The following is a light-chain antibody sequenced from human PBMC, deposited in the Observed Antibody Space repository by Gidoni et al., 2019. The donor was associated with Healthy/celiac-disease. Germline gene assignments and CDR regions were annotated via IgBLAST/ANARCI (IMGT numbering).Light chain of an antibody. V-gene: IGLV2-14*01. CDR3: SSYTSSITPVV. CDR2: EVS. J-gene: IGLJ2*01. Sequence: QSALTQPASVSGSPGQSITISCAVTSSDVGGYNYVSWYQQHPGQAHKLMIYEVSNRPAGVSNRFSCSKSGNTASLTISGLQAEDDADYYCSSYTSSITPVVFGGGTKLTVL. CDR1: SSDVGGYNY.